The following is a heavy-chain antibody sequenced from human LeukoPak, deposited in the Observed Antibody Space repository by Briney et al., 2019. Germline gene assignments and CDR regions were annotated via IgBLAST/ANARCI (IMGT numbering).Heavy chain of an antibody. CDR1: VDSISRYY. CDR2: IYYSGST. J-gene: IGHJ4*02. Sequence: KSSETLSLTCTVSVDSISRYYGSWIRQPPGKGLEWIGYIYYSGSTNYNPSHKSRVTISVATSKKQFSLKMTSVTATDTAVYHCGRYRLAGTEGIGIDYWGEGILVTVSS. CDR3: GRYRLAGTEGIGIDY. V-gene: IGHV4-59*01. D-gene: IGHD1-7*01.